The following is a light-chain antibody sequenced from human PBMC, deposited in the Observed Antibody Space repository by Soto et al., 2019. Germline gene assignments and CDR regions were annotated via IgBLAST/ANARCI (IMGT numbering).Light chain of an antibody. V-gene: IGLV2-14*03. J-gene: IGLJ1*01. Sequence: QCALTSPAPLFQSPGTANNIPLPWHSSDVGGNKYVSWYQHYPGKAPKLMICDVSNPPSGVSNRFSGSKSGNTASLTISGLQAEDEDDYYCSAFTGTTYVFGTGTKVTVL. CDR3: SAFTGTTYV. CDR1: SDVGGNKY. CDR2: DVS.